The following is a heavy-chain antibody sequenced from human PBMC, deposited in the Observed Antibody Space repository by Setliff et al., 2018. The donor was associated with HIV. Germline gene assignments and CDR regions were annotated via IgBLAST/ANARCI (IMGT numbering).Heavy chain of an antibody. D-gene: IGHD1-26*01. V-gene: IGHV1-24*01. J-gene: IGHJ3*02. CDR1: GNTLRELS. Sequence: ASVKVSCKVSGNTLRELSMHWVRQAPGEGLEWMGGFDPEDGETIYAQKFQGRVTMTEDTSTDTAYMGLSSLTSDDTAIYYCAKDDFTGAYPSVALDIWGQGTMVTVSS. CDR3: AKDDFTGAYPSVALDI. CDR2: FDPEDGET.